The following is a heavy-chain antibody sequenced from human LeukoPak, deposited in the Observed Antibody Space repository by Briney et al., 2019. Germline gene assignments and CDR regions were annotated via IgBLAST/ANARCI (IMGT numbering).Heavy chain of an antibody. J-gene: IGHJ4*02. CDR1: GFTFSSYW. V-gene: IGHV3-7*01. CDR2: IKQDGSEK. D-gene: IGHD3-22*01. CDR3: AREGRRGYYDSSGYTY. Sequence: GRSLRLSCAASGFTFSSYWMSSVRQAPGKGLEWVANIKQDGSEKYYLDSVKGRFTISRDNAKNSLYLQMNSLRAEDTAVYYCAREGRRGYYDSSGYTYWGQGTMVSVCS.